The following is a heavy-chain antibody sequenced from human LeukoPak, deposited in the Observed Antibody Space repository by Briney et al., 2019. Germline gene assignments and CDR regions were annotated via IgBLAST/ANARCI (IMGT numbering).Heavy chain of an antibody. CDR1: GGSFSGYY. CDR3: ARQTRGYSLYYYYYYMDV. CDR2: INHSGST. V-gene: IGHV4-34*01. J-gene: IGHJ6*03. Sequence: SETLSLTCAAYGGSFSGYYWSWIRQPPGKGLEWIGEINHSGSTNYNPSLKSRVTISVDTSKNQFSLKLSSVTAADTAVYYCARQTRGYSLYYYYYYMDVWGKGTTVTISS. D-gene: IGHD6-25*01.